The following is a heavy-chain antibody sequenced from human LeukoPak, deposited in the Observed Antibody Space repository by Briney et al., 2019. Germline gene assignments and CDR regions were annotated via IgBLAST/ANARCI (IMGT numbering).Heavy chain of an antibody. Sequence: HPGGSLRLSCAASGFTFDDYAMHWVRQAPGKGLEWVSGISWNSGSIGYADSVKGRFTISRDNAKNSLYLQMNSLRAEDTALYYCAKDALPGYSSSWYNYWGQGTLVTVSS. V-gene: IGHV3-9*01. CDR3: AKDALPGYSSSWYNY. CDR1: GFTFDDYA. D-gene: IGHD6-13*01. J-gene: IGHJ4*02. CDR2: ISWNSGSI.